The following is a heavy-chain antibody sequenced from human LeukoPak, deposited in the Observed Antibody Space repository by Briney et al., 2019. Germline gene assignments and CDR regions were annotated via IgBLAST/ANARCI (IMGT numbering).Heavy chain of an antibody. J-gene: IGHJ3*02. CDR1: GYRLTSYW. Sequence: GESLKISCKGSGYRLTSYWIAWVRQMPGKGLEWMGIIYPGDSDTRYSPSFQGQVTISADKSISTAYLQWSSLKASDTAMYYCARRVGATIADAFDTWGQGTMVTVSS. CDR3: ARRVGATIADAFDT. CDR2: IYPGDSDT. V-gene: IGHV5-51*01. D-gene: IGHD1-26*01.